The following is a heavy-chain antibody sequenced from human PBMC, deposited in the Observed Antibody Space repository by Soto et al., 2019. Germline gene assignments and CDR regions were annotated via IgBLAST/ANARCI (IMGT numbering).Heavy chain of an antibody. Sequence: GGSLRLSCAASGFTFSSYSMNWVRQAPGKGLEWVSYISSSSSTIYYADSVKGRFTISRDNAKNPLYLQMNSLRDEDTAVDYCAGDSSSWYSTTYYYYYGMDVWGQGTTVTVSS. CDR3: AGDSSSWYSTTYYYYYGMDV. J-gene: IGHJ6*02. CDR2: ISSSSSTI. CDR1: GFTFSSYS. V-gene: IGHV3-48*02. D-gene: IGHD6-13*01.